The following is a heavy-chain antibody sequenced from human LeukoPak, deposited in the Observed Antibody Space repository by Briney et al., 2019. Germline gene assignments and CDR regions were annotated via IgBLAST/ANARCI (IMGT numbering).Heavy chain of an antibody. Sequence: ASVKVSCKASGYTFSGYYMHWVRQAPGQGLEWMGIINPSGGSTSYAQKFQGRVTMTRDMSTSTVYMELSSLRSEDTAVYYCARDGLDCTNGVCYNYYMDVWGKGTTVTVSS. CDR1: GYTFSGYY. D-gene: IGHD2-8*01. V-gene: IGHV1-46*01. CDR2: INPSGGST. CDR3: ARDGLDCTNGVCYNYYMDV. J-gene: IGHJ6*03.